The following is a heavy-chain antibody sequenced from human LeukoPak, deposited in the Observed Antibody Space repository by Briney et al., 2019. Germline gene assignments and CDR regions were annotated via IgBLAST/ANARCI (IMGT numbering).Heavy chain of an antibody. CDR1: GFTFSSYW. D-gene: IGHD2-21*02. Sequence: PGGSLRLSCAASGFTFSSYWMYWVRQAPGKGLVWVSRINSDGSTTSYADSVKGRFTISRDNAKNSLYLQMNSLRAEDTAVYYCARDDPVVTANSLFDYWGQGTLVTVSS. V-gene: IGHV3-74*01. CDR3: ARDDPVVTANSLFDY. CDR2: INSDGSTT. J-gene: IGHJ4*02.